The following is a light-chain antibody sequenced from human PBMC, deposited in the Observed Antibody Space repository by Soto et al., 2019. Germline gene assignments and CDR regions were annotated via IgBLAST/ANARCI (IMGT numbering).Light chain of an antibody. CDR1: QSVSSY. J-gene: IGKJ1*01. V-gene: IGKV3-11*01. Sequence: EIVLTQSPATLSLSPGERATLSCRASQSVSSYLAWYQQKPGQAPRLLIYDASTRAAGVPARFSGSGSGTDFTLTISSLEPEDFAVYYCQQRSHWPRTFRQGTKVDI. CDR3: QQRSHWPRT. CDR2: DAS.